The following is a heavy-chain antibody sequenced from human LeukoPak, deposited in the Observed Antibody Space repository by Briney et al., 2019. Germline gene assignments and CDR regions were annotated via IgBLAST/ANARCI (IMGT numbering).Heavy chain of an antibody. CDR1: GYTFTSYY. J-gene: IGHJ3*02. CDR2: INPSGGST. CDR3: ASLQGAMATGPHGAFDI. Sequence: ASVKVSCKASGYTFTSYYMHRLRQAPGQGLEWMGIINPSGGSTSYAQKFQGRVTMTRDTSTSTVYMELSSLRSEDTAVYYCASLQGAMATGPHGAFDIWGQGTMVTVSS. V-gene: IGHV1-46*01. D-gene: IGHD5-18*01.